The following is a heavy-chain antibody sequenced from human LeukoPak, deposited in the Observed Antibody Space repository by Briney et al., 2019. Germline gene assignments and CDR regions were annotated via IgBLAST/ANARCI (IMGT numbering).Heavy chain of an antibody. CDR1: GFTFRNYG. CDR2: ISGSGDST. CDR3: AKVSRPDYDIMTGYLPLFDI. Sequence: QPGGSLRLSCTPSGFTFRNYGMNWVRQAPGKGLECVAGISGSGDSTYYADSVKGRFTISRDNSKNTLYLQMNSLRAEDTAVYFCAKVSRPDYDIMTGYLPLFDIWGQGTMVTVSS. J-gene: IGHJ3*02. V-gene: IGHV3-23*01. D-gene: IGHD3-9*01.